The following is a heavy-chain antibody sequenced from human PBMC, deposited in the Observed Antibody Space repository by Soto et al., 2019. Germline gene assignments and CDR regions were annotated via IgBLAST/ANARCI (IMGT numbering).Heavy chain of an antibody. J-gene: IGHJ6*03. CDR1: GFTFTNFA. D-gene: IGHD3-3*01. CDR2: ISGGGADT. Sequence: GGSLRLSCAASGFTFTNFAMSWVRQAPGKGLEWVSVISGGGADTYYADSLKGHSGKGRFTISRDSSKNSLYLQMNSLRAEDTAVYFCAKHANYDFWSGYPKTYHSFYMDVWGKGTTVTVSS. CDR3: AKHANYDFWSGYPKTYHSFYMDV. V-gene: IGHV3-23*01.